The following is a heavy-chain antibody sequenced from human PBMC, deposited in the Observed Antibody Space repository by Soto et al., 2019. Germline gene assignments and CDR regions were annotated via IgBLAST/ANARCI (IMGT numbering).Heavy chain of an antibody. J-gene: IGHJ4*02. CDR2: IKQDGSEK. CDR3: ARDLGDEITGTQVHGN. D-gene: IGHD1-7*01. Sequence: GGSLRLSCAASGFTFSSYWMSWVRQAPGKGLEWVANIKQDGSEKYYVDSVKGRFTISRDNAKNSLYLQMNSLRAEDTAVYYCARDLGDEITGTQVHGNWGQGTLVTVSS. CDR1: GFTFSSYW. V-gene: IGHV3-7*05.